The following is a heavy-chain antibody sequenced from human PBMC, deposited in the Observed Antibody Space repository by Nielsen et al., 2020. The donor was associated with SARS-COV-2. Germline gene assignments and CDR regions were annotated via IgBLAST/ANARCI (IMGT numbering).Heavy chain of an antibody. V-gene: IGHV3-21*01. CDR1: GFSFGTHG. CDR3: ARGTNYGDSYFDY. J-gene: IGHJ4*02. Sequence: GGSLRLSCAASGFSFGTHGMNWVRQTPGKGLEWVSSISGSSSYIYYADSVKGRFTISRDNAKNSLYLQINSLRAEDTAVYYCARGTNYGDSYFDYWGQGTLVTVSS. D-gene: IGHD4-17*01. CDR2: ISGSSSYI.